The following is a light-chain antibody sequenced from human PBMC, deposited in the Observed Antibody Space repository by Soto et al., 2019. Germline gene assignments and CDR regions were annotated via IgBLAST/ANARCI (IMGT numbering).Light chain of an antibody. Sequence: QSALTQPASVSGSPGQSITISCIGTSSDVDDYNYVSWYQQHPGKAPKLMIYDVSNRPSGVSNRFSGSKSGNTASLTISGLQAEDEADYYCSSHTSSSSGVFGGGTKLTVL. CDR3: SSHTSSSSGV. CDR1: SSDVDDYNY. J-gene: IGLJ3*02. CDR2: DVS. V-gene: IGLV2-14*01.